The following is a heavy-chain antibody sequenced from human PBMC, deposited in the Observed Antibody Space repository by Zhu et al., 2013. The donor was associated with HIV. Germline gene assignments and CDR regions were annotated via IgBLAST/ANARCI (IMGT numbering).Heavy chain of an antibody. CDR2: ISAYNGNT. V-gene: IGHV1-18*01. J-gene: IGHJ4*02. D-gene: IGHD3-22*01. CDR1: GYTFTSYG. Sequence: QVQLVQSGAEVKKPGASVKVSCKASGYTFTSYGISWVRQAPGQGLEWMGWISAYNGNTNYAQKLQGRVTMTTDTSTSTAYMELRSLRSDDTAVYYCARVLSPTLNYDSSGYLDYWDQGTLVTVSS. CDR3: ARVLSPTLNYDSSGYLDY.